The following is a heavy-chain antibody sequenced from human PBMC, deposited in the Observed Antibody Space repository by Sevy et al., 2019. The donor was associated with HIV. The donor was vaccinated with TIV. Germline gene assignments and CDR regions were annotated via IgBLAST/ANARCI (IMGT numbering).Heavy chain of an antibody. CDR1: GFTFDDYT. V-gene: IGHV3-43*01. CDR2: ISWDGGST. J-gene: IGHJ4*02. CDR3: AKDMGITGTTVFDY. D-gene: IGHD1-20*01. Sequence: GGSLRLSCAASGFTFDDYTMHWVRQAPGKGLEWVSLISWDGGSTYYADSVKGRFTISRDNSKNSPYLQMNSLRTEDTALYYCAKDMGITGTTVFDYWGQGTLVTVSS.